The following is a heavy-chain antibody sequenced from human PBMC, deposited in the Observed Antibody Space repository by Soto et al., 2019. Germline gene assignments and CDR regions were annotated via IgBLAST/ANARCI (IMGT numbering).Heavy chain of an antibody. CDR3: ARGCGIPSCPYYWEV. J-gene: IGHJ6*04. V-gene: IGHV3-7*01. CDR1: GFIFSTSW. Sequence: GGSLRLSCESYGFIFSTSWMSWVRQIPGKLLECVATIRQDGSEKHYVDSVKGRFTISSDNAKHSLFLEMSFLRVEETALSYCARGCGIPSCPYYWEVWGKGTTVTVSS. D-gene: IGHD2-2*01. CDR2: IRQDGSEK.